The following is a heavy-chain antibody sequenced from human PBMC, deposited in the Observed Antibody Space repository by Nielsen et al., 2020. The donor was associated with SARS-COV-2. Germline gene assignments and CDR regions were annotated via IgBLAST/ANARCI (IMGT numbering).Heavy chain of an antibody. CDR3: AKERLPYCTSASCPLWDY. CDR2: ISYDGGDK. V-gene: IGHV3-30*18. Sequence: GESLKISCAASGFTFIGYGMHWVRQAPGKGLEWVAIISYDGGDKYYADSVQGRFTISRDNSKNTLYLQMNSLRAEDTAVYFCAKERLPYCTSASCPLWDYWGQGTQVTVSS. D-gene: IGHD2-2*01. J-gene: IGHJ4*02. CDR1: GFTFIGYG.